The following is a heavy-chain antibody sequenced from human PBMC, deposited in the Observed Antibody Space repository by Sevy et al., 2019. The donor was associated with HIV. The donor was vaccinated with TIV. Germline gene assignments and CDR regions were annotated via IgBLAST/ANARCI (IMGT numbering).Heavy chain of an antibody. V-gene: IGHV1-69*13. J-gene: IGHJ6*02. CDR1: GGTFSSYA. Sequence: ASVKVSCKASGGTFSSYAISWVRQAPGQGLEWMGGIIPIFGTANYAQKFQGRVTITADESTSTAYMELSSLRSEDTALYYCARDLKLEGQQLAFYYYYGMDVWGQGTTVTVSS. CDR2: IIPIFGTA. CDR3: ARDLKLEGQQLAFYYYYGMDV. D-gene: IGHD6-13*01.